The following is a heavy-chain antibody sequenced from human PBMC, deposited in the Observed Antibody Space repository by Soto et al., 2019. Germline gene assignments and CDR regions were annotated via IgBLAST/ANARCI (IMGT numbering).Heavy chain of an antibody. D-gene: IGHD2-2*01. CDR3: TTDLVVVVPGGNWFDP. CDR1: RFTFSNAW. Sequence: PGGSLRLSCAASRFTFSNAWMSWVRQAPGKGLEWVGRIKSKTDGGTTDYAAPVKGRFTISRDDSKNTLYLQMNSLKTEDTAVYYCTTDLVVVVPGGNWFDPWGQGTLVTVSS. J-gene: IGHJ5*02. CDR2: IKSKTDGGTT. V-gene: IGHV3-15*01.